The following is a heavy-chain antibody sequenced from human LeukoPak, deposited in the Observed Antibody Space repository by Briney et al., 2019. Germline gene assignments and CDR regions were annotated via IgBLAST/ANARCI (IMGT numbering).Heavy chain of an antibody. Sequence: PSETLPLTCTVSGGSISSYYWSWIRQPPGKGLEWIGEINHSGSTNYNPSLKSRVTISVDTSKNQFSLKLSSVTAADTAVYYCARGHLDYWGQGTLVTVSS. V-gene: IGHV4-34*01. CDR3: ARGHLDY. CDR2: INHSGST. J-gene: IGHJ4*02. CDR1: GGSISSYY.